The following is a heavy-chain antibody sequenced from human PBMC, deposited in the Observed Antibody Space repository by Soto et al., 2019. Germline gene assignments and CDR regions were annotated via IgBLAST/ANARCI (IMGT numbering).Heavy chain of an antibody. CDR1: GGSVSNDAYY. V-gene: IGHV4-61*08. CDR2: IYHSGST. D-gene: IGHD1-26*01. Sequence: QVQLQESGPGLVKPSETLSLTCIVPGGSVSNDAYYWSWIRQPPGKGLEWIGYIYHSGSTYYNPSLKSRVTISADTSATQFSLKVSSVTAADTAVYYCARLGIGWEFPFDYWGQGTLVNVSS. J-gene: IGHJ4*02. CDR3: ARLGIGWEFPFDY.